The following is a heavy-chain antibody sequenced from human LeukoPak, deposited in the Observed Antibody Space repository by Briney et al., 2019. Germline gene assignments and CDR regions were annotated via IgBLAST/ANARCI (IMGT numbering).Heavy chain of an antibody. V-gene: IGHV3-23*01. J-gene: IGHJ4*02. CDR1: GFTFSTYT. CDR2: ISGSGGST. CDR3: AKDGRRGFSFGPAAY. Sequence: PGGSLRLSXAASGFTFSTYTMSWVRQAPGKGLEWVSTISGSGGSTYYADSVKGRFAISGDNSKNTLYLQMNSLRAEDTAVYYCAKDGRRGFSFGPAAYWGQGTLVTVCS. D-gene: IGHD5-18*01.